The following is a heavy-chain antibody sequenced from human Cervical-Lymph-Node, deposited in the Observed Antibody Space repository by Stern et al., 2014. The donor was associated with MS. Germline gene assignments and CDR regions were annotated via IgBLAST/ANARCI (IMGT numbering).Heavy chain of an antibody. CDR3: AKVGDYDFWRYYYGMDV. V-gene: IGHV3-30*18. Sequence: VQLVESGGGVVQPGRSLRLSCAASGFTFSSYGMHWVRQAPGKGLEWVAVISYDGSNKYYADSVKGRFTISRDNSKNTLYLQMNSLRAEDTAVYYCAKVGDYDFWRYYYGMDVWGQGTTVTVSS. CDR2: ISYDGSNK. J-gene: IGHJ6*02. D-gene: IGHD3-3*01. CDR1: GFTFSSYG.